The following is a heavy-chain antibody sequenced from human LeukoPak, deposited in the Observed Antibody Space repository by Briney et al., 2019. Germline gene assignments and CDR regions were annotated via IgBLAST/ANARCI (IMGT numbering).Heavy chain of an antibody. CDR1: GYTFTSYY. Sequence: ASVKVSCKASGYTFTSYYMHWVRQAPGQGLEWMGIINPSGGSTSYAQKFQGRVTMTRDTSTSTVYMELSSLRSEDTAVYYCARGGRNYYDSSGDDYWGQGTLVTVSS. J-gene: IGHJ4*02. D-gene: IGHD3-22*01. CDR2: INPSGGST. V-gene: IGHV1-46*01. CDR3: ARGGRNYYDSSGDDY.